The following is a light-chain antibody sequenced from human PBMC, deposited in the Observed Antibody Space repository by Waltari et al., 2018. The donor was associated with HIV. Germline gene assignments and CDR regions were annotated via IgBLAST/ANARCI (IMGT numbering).Light chain of an antibody. J-gene: IGLJ3*02. CDR2: EVS. Sequence: QSALTQPASVSGSRGQSITISCTGTNSDIGSYDLVSWYQQHPGDAPILIIYEVSYRPSGVSDRCSGSKSINAASLTISGLQADDEADYYCCSYTSAATWVFGGGTKVTVL. V-gene: IGLV2-14*01. CDR3: CSYTSAATWV. CDR1: NSDIGSYDL.